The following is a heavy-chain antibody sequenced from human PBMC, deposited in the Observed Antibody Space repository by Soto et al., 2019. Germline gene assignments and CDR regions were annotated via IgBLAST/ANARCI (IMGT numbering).Heavy chain of an antibody. J-gene: IGHJ6*02. D-gene: IGHD3-9*01. CDR1: GFTVSSNY. CDR3: ARDRWGLGADWLDGMDV. V-gene: IGHV3-53*01. Sequence: GGSLRLSCAASGFTVSSNYMSWVRQAPGKGLEWVSVIYSGGSTYYADSVKGRFTISRDNSKNTLYLQMNSLRAEDTAVYYCARDRWGLGADWLDGMDVWGQGTTVTVSS. CDR2: IYSGGST.